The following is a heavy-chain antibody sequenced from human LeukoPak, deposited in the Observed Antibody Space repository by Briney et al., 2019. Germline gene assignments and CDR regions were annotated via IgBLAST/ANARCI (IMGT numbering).Heavy chain of an antibody. CDR3: ASHGSGYYNGLDY. V-gene: IGHV1-24*01. Sequence: AASVKVSCKVSGYTLTELSMHWVRQAPGKGLEWMGGFDPEDGETIYAQKFQGRVTMTEDTSTDTAYMELSSQRSEDTAVYYCASHGSGYYNGLDYWGQGTLVTVSS. CDR2: FDPEDGET. D-gene: IGHD3-22*01. J-gene: IGHJ4*02. CDR1: GYTLTELS.